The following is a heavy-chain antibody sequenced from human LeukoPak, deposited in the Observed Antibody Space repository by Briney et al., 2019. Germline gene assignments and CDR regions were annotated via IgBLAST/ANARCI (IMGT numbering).Heavy chain of an antibody. Sequence: GGSLRLSCAASGFTFSSYGMHWVCQAPGKGLEWVSAISGSGGSTYYADSVKGRFTISRDNSKNTLYLQMNSLRAEDTAVYYCAKDSELWFGEFYWGQGTLVTVSS. CDR2: ISGSGGST. D-gene: IGHD3-10*01. V-gene: IGHV3-23*01. J-gene: IGHJ4*02. CDR3: AKDSELWFGEFY. CDR1: GFTFSSYG.